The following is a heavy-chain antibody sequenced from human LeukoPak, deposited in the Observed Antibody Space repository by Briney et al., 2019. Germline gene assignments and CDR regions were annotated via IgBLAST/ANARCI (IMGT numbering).Heavy chain of an antibody. J-gene: IGHJ5*02. CDR2: IYYSGTI. CDR3: ARRISSGFDP. V-gene: IGHV4-61*05. Sequence: ASESLSLTCTVSGGSISSSSYYWGWIRQPPGKGLEWIGYIYYSGTINYNPSLKSRVTISVDTSKNQFSLKLSSVTAADTAVYYCARRISSGFDPWGQGTLVSVSS. CDR1: GGSISSSSYY. D-gene: IGHD3-10*01.